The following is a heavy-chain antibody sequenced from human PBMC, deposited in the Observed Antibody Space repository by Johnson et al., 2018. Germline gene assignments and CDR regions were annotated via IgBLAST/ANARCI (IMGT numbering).Heavy chain of an antibody. D-gene: IGHD3-3*01. Sequence: QVQLVQSGAEVKKPGASVKVSCKASGYTFTSYYMHWVRQAPGQGLEWMGIINPSGGSTSYAQKFQGRVTMTRDTSTSTVYMELSSLRSEDTAVYYCERATRRTSITIFGLIFGGMDVWGQGTTVTVSS. V-gene: IGHV1-46*01. J-gene: IGHJ6*02. CDR3: ERATRRTSITIFGLIFGGMDV. CDR1: GYTFTSYY. CDR2: INPSGGST.